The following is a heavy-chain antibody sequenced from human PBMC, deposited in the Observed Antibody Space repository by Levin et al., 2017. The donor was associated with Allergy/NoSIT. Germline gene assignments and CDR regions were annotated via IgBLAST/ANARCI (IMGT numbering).Heavy chain of an antibody. Sequence: GESLKISCKASGYPFSNYDINWVRQATGQGLEWMGWMNVNSGNTGYAQKLKGRVSMTRDTSTSKAYLELSGLTSEDTDVYYCARGSGYYKDPFDYWGQGTLVTVSS. D-gene: IGHD3-22*01. CDR2: MNVNSGNT. CDR3: ARGSGYYKDPFDY. J-gene: IGHJ4*02. CDR1: GYPFSNYD. V-gene: IGHV1-8*01.